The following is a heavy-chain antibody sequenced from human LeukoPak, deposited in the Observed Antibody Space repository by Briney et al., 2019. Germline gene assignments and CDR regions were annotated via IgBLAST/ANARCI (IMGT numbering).Heavy chain of an antibody. D-gene: IGHD2-21*01. CDR1: GFTFSSYG. CDR2: ISYDGSNK. Sequence: GGSLRLSCAASGFTFSSYGMHWVRQAPGKGLEWVAVISYDGSNKNYADSVKDGFTISRDNSKNTLYLQMNSLRAEDTAVYYCAKDLGRDRDGPRRLYYYGMDVWGQGTTVTVSS. J-gene: IGHJ6*02. V-gene: IGHV3-30*18. CDR3: AKDLGRDRDGPRRLYYYGMDV.